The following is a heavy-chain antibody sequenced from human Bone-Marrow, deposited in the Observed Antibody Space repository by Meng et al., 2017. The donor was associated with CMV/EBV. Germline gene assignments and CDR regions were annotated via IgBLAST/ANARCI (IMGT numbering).Heavy chain of an antibody. CDR3: ANLIDCSSTSCYFDY. CDR2: IIPILGIA. J-gene: IGHJ4*02. CDR1: GGTFSSYT. V-gene: IGHV1-69*02. D-gene: IGHD2-2*01. Sequence: SVKVSCKASGGTFSSYTISWVRQAPGQGLEWMGRIIPILGIANYAQKFQGRVTITADKSTSTAYMELSSLRSEDTAVYYCANLIDCSSTSCYFDYWGQGTLVTVSS.